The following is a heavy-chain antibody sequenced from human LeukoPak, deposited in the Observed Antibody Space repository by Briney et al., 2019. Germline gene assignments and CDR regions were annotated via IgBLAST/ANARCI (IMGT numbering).Heavy chain of an antibody. Sequence: ASVKVSCKASGYTFTSYGISWVRQAPGQGLEWMGWISAYNGNTNYAQKLQGRVTMTTDTSTRTAYMELRSLRSDDTAVYYCARGDLRITMIVVVQLPPDYWGQGTLVTVSS. J-gene: IGHJ4*02. V-gene: IGHV1-18*01. CDR2: ISAYNGNT. CDR3: ARGDLRITMIVVVQLPPDY. D-gene: IGHD3-22*01. CDR1: GYTFTSYG.